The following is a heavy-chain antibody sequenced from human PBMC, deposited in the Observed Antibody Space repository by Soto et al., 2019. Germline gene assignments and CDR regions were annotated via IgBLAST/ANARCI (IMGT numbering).Heavy chain of an antibody. V-gene: IGHV2-5*02. J-gene: IGHJ5*02. CDR2: IYWDDDK. CDR3: ALAYYDYVWGSYRSRSWFDP. CDR1: GFSLSTSGVG. Sequence: QITLKESGPTLVKPTQTLTLTCTFSGFSLSTSGVGVGWIRQPPGKALEWLALIYWDDDKRYSPSLKSRLTITKDTSKNHVVLTMTNMDPVDTATYYCALAYYDYVWGSYRSRSWFDPWGQGTLVTVSS. D-gene: IGHD3-16*02.